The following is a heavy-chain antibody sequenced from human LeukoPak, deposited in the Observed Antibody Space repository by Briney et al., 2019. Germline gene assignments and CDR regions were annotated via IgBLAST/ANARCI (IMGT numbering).Heavy chain of an antibody. Sequence: GESLKISCKGSGYSFTSYWIGWVRQMPGKGLEWMGIIYPGDSDSIYSPSFQGQVTISADESLSTAYLQWSSLKASDTAMYYCARPGRDGGYSYGFDYWGQGTLVTVSS. CDR2: IYPGDSDS. D-gene: IGHD5-18*01. CDR3: ARPGRDGGYSYGFDY. CDR1: GYSFTSYW. J-gene: IGHJ4*02. V-gene: IGHV5-51*01.